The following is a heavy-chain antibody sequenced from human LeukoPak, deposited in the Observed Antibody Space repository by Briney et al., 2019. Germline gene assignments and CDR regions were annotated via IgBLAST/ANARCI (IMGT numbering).Heavy chain of an antibody. CDR1: GFTFSSYA. Sequence: GGSLRLSCAASGFTFSSYAMPWVRQAPGKGLEWVAVISYDGSNKYYADSVKGRFTISRDNSKNTLYLQMNSLRAEDTAVYYCARDPGSGSRGNAFDIWGQGTMVTVSS. CDR3: ARDPGSGSRGNAFDI. V-gene: IGHV3-30-3*01. D-gene: IGHD1-26*01. CDR2: ISYDGSNK. J-gene: IGHJ3*02.